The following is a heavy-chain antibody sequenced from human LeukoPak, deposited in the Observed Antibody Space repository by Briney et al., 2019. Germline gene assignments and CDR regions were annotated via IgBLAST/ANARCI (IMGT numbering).Heavy chain of an antibody. CDR1: GGTFSSYA. CDR2: INPNSGGT. V-gene: IGHV1-2*02. J-gene: IGHJ5*02. D-gene: IGHD2-15*01. CDR3: ARPSPSRYCSGGSCYSYWFDP. Sequence: ASVKVSCKASGGTFSSYAISWVRQAPGQGLEWMGWINPNSGGTNYAQKFQGRVTMTRDTSISTAYMELSRLRSDDTAVYYCARPSPSRYCSGGSCYSYWFDPWGQGTLVTVSS.